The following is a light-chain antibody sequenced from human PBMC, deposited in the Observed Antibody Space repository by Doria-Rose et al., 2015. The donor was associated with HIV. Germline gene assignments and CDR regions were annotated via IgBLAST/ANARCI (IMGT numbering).Light chain of an antibody. CDR2: DAS. CDR3: QQYGTSRGT. J-gene: IGKJ5*01. Sequence: TQSPGTLSLSPGGRATLSCRASQRVKSSYLAWYQQKPGQAPRLLIYDASTRATGIPDRFSGSGSGTDFTLTISRREPEDVAVYYCQQYGTSRGTFGQGTRLEIK. CDR1: QRVKSSY. V-gene: IGKV3-20*01.